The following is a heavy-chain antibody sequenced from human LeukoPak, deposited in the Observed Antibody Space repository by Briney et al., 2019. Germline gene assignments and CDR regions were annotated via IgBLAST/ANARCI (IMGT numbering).Heavy chain of an antibody. CDR1: GYTFTSYG. CDR2: ISAYNGNT. V-gene: IGHV1-18*01. CDR3: ARYCSSTSCYGGMTWFDP. D-gene: IGHD2-2*01. Sequence: GASVKVSCKASGYTFTSYGISLVRQAPGQGLEWMGWISAYNGNTNYAQKLQGRVTMTTDTSTSTAYMELRSLRSDDTAVYYCARYCSSTSCYGGMTWFDPWGQGTLVTVSS. J-gene: IGHJ5*02.